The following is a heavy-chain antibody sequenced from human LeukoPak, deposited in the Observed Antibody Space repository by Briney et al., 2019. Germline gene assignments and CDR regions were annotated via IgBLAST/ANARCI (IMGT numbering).Heavy chain of an antibody. Sequence: QTGGSLRLSCAASGFTLRSYTMNWVRQAPGKGLEWVANIKRDGSAIHYVDSVKGRFTISRDNAKNSLYLQMNSLRAEDTAVYYCARDGRLLVPDYWGQGTLVTVSS. J-gene: IGHJ4*02. V-gene: IGHV3-7*01. CDR1: GFTLRSYT. CDR3: ARDGRLLVPDY. D-gene: IGHD6-13*01. CDR2: IKRDGSAI.